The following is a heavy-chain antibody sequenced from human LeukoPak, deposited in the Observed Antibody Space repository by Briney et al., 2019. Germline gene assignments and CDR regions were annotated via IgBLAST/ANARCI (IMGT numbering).Heavy chain of an antibody. Sequence: GGSLTLSCAVSGFSFSSYTMNWVRQAPGKGLEWVSSISRSGSFIYYADSMKGRFTISRDNAKNSLYLQMSSLRAEDTAVYYCARDSSGARKWGMDVWGQGTPVTVPS. CDR2: ISRSGSFI. D-gene: IGHD6-19*01. J-gene: IGHJ6*02. CDR1: GFSFSSYT. CDR3: ARDSSGARKWGMDV. V-gene: IGHV3-21*01.